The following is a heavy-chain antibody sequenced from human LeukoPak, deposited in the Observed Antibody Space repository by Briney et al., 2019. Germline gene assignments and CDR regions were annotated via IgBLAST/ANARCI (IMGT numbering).Heavy chain of an antibody. J-gene: IGHJ5*02. D-gene: IGHD3-9*01. CDR1: GGSISSYY. CDR3: ARGLRYFDWLLDFPYWFDP. Sequence: PSETLSLTCTVSGGSISSYYWSWIRQPPGKGLEWIGYIYYSGSTNYNPSLKSRVTISVDTSKNQFSLKLSSVTAADTAVYYCARGLRYFDWLLDFPYWFDPWGQGTLVTVSS. CDR2: IYYSGST. V-gene: IGHV4-59*01.